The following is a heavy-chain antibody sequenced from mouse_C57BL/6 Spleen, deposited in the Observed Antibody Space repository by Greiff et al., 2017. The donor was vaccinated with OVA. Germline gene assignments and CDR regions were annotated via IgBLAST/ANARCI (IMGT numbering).Heavy chain of an antibody. CDR1: GYAFSSYW. J-gene: IGHJ4*01. Sequence: VQLQQSGAELVKPGASVKLSCKASGYAFSSYWLNWVKQRPGKGLEWIGQIYPGDGDTNYNGKFKGKATLTADTSSSTAYMQLSSLTSDDAAVYDCARDYSNYDAMDYWGQGTSVTVSS. D-gene: IGHD2-5*01. V-gene: IGHV1-80*01. CDR2: IYPGDGDT. CDR3: ARDYSNYDAMDY.